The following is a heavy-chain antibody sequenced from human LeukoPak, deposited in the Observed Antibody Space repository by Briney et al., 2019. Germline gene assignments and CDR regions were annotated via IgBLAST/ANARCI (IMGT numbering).Heavy chain of an antibody. CDR1: GGSFSGYY. CDR2: INHSGST. V-gene: IGHV4-34*01. Sequence: SETLSLTCAVYGGSFSGYYWSWIRQPPGKGLEWIGEINHSGSTNYNPSLKSRVTISVDTSKNQFSLKLSSVTAADTAVYYCARRLAAAAHFDYWGQGTLVTVSS. J-gene: IGHJ4*02. D-gene: IGHD6-13*01. CDR3: ARRLAAAAHFDY.